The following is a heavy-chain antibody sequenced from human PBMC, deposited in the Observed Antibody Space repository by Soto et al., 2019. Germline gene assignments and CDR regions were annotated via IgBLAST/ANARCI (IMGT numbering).Heavy chain of an antibody. Sequence: SETLSLTCTVSGGSISSGDYYWSWIRQPPGKGLEWIGYIYYSGSTYYNPSLKSRVTISVDTSKNQFSLKLSSVTAADTAVYYCAREIVGASAANWFDPWGQGTLVTVSS. J-gene: IGHJ5*02. CDR1: GGSISSGDYY. CDR2: IYYSGST. D-gene: IGHD1-26*01. V-gene: IGHV4-30-4*01. CDR3: AREIVGASAANWFDP.